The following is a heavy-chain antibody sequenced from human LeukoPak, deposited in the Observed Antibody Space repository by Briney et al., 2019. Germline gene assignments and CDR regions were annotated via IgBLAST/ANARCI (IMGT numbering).Heavy chain of an antibody. D-gene: IGHD6-19*01. Sequence: SETLSLTCAVYGGSFSGYYWSWIRQPPGKGLEWIGYIYYSGSTNYNPSLKSRVTISVDTSKNQFSLKLSSVTAADTAVYYCASSSGWHGAFDYWGQGTLVTVSS. CDR2: IYYSGST. J-gene: IGHJ4*02. CDR1: GGSFSGYY. CDR3: ASSSGWHGAFDY. V-gene: IGHV4-59*01.